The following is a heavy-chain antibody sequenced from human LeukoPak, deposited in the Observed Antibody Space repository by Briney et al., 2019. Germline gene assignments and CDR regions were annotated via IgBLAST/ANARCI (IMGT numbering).Heavy chain of an antibody. D-gene: IGHD4-17*01. CDR2: IRNSGGVT. V-gene: IGHV3-23*01. J-gene: IGHJ4*02. Sequence: GGSLRLSCAASGFTFSSYSMTWVRQAPGKGLEWVSGIRNSGGVTVYADSVKGRFTISRDDSKDTLYLQMNSLRAEDTAVYYCAKSGGAWLFDYWGQGTLVTVSS. CDR3: AKSGGAWLFDY. CDR1: GFTFSSYS.